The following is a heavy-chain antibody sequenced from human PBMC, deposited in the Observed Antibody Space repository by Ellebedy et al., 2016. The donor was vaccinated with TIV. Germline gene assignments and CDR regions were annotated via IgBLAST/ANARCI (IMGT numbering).Heavy chain of an antibody. CDR2: IRYNSDGT. V-gene: IGHV3-23*01. J-gene: IGHJ4*02. Sequence: GGSLRLXXGVSGFTFSSYAMNWVRQVPGKGLEWVSSIRYNSDGTYYADSLKGRFTISRDNSKDTLYLQMNSLRAEDTAVYYCTRGNSPRGSWYYFDYWGQGTLVTVSS. CDR1: GFTFSSYA. D-gene: IGHD6-13*01. CDR3: TRGNSPRGSWYYFDY.